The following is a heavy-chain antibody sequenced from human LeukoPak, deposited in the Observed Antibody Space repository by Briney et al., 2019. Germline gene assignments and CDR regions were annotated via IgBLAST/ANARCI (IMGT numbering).Heavy chain of an antibody. CDR1: GGSISSGGYY. J-gene: IGHJ6*02. Sequence: TSETLSLTCTVSGGSISSGGYYWSWIRQHPGKGLEWIGYIYYSGSTYYNPSLKSRVTISVDTSKNQFSLKLSSVTAADTAVYYCASENYDNLTGYEFWGQGTTVTVSS. CDR2: IYYSGST. D-gene: IGHD3-9*01. V-gene: IGHV4-31*03. CDR3: ASENYDNLTGYEF.